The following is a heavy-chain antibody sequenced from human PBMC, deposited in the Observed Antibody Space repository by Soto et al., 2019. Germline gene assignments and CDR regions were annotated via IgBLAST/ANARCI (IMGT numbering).Heavy chain of an antibody. CDR2: VSSSSSTI. D-gene: IGHD3-22*01. J-gene: IGHJ6*02. CDR3: ERYYHDSYGYDGMVV. CDR1: GFTFRSYS. Sequence: GGSPRLSCAAPGFTFRSYSMNWGRHATGKSLQLVPYVSSSSSTIYYADSAKGLFTVSRETAKNALYLQMGGLIYEDGAVYYFERYYHDSYGYDGMVVWGQGTTVTVSS. V-gene: IGHV3-48*02.